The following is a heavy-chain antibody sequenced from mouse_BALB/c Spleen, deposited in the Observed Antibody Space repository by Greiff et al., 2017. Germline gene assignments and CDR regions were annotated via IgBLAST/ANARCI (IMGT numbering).Heavy chain of an antibody. V-gene: IGHV7-3*02. CDR1: GFTFTDYY. J-gene: IGHJ4*01. Sequence: EVQRVESGGGLVQPGGSLRLSCATSGFTFTDYYMSWVRQPPGKALEWLGFIRNKANGYTTEYSASVKGRFTISRDNSQSILYLQMNTLRAEDSATYYCARDMTMITTDAMDYWGQGTSVTVSS. CDR3: ARDMTMITTDAMDY. D-gene: IGHD2-4*01. CDR2: IRNKANGYTT.